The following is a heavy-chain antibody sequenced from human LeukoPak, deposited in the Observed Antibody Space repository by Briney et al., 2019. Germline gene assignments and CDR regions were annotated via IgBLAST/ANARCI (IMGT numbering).Heavy chain of an antibody. CDR3: AKDWADSSGWYIPPDY. Sequence: GGSLRLSCAASGFTFSSYGMHWVRQAPGKGLEWVAVISYDGSNKYYADSVKGRFTISRDNSKNTLYLQMNSLRAEDTAVYYCAKDWADSSGWYIPPDYWGQGTLVTVSS. J-gene: IGHJ4*02. V-gene: IGHV3-30*18. D-gene: IGHD6-19*01. CDR1: GFTFSSYG. CDR2: ISYDGSNK.